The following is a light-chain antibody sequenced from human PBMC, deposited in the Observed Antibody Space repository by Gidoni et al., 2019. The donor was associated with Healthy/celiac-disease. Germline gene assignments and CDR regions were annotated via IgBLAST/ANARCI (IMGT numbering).Light chain of an antibody. CDR3: SAWEDSLTGYD. J-gene: IGLJ1*01. V-gene: IGLV1-44*01. CDR2: SNT. CDR1: SYNIGRNT. Sequence: QSAMTQPPSASGTPWPRVTISCSGSSYNIGRNTVNWYQQLPGTAPKLLLYSNTQRHSGLPDRFCGSKSGTSASLAISRLQSEDEADDYCSAWEDSLTGYDFGTGTKVTVL.